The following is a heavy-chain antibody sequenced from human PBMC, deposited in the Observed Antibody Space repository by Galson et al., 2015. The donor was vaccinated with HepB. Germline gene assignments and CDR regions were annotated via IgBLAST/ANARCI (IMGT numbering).Heavy chain of an antibody. Sequence: PALVKPTQTLTLTCTFSGFSLSTSGMCVSWIRQPPGKALEWLALIDWDDDKYYSTSLKTRLTISKDTSKNQVVLTMTNMDPVDTATYYCARIRRGLLWFGEPNMDVWGKGTTVTVSS. CDR2: IDWDDDK. CDR1: GFSLSTSGMC. J-gene: IGHJ6*03. CDR3: ARIRRGLLWFGEPNMDV. D-gene: IGHD3-10*01. V-gene: IGHV2-70*01.